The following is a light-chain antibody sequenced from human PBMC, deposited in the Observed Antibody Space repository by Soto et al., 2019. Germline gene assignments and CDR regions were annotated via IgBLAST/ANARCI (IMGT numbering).Light chain of an antibody. CDR1: SSNIESYT. CDR2: SNN. Sequence: QAVVTQPPSASGTPGQRVTISCSGSSSNIESYTVNWYQQLPGTAPKLLIYSNNQRPSGVPDRFSGSKSGTSASLAISGLQSEDEADFYCAGWDDSLKGWVFGGGTKVTVL. CDR3: AGWDDSLKGWV. J-gene: IGLJ3*02. V-gene: IGLV1-44*01.